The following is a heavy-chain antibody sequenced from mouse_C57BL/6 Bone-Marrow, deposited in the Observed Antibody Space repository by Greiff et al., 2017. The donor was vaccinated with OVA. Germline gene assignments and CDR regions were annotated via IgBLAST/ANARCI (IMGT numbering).Heavy chain of an antibody. CDR2: ISDGGSYT. J-gene: IGHJ1*03. V-gene: IGHV5-4*03. D-gene: IGHD3-2*02. Sequence: EVKLVESGGGLVKPGGSLKLSCAASGFTFSIYAMSWVRQTPEKRLEWVATISDGGSYTYYPDNVKGRFIISRDNAKNNLYLQMSHLKSEDTAMYYCARGNSGYGWYFDVWGTGTTVTVSS. CDR1: GFTFSIYA. CDR3: ARGNSGYGWYFDV.